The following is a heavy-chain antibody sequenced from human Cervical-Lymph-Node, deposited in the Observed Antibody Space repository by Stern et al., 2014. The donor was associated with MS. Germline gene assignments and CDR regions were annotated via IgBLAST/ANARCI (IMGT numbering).Heavy chain of an antibody. Sequence: VQLVESGGGLVKPGGSLRLSCAASGFTFSTYTMHWVRQAPGKGLEWVSSISSSSSYINYADSVKGRFNISRDNAQHSLSFNMHSLRPDDTAVYSCASLYDFGDYGFFCRHWGPGTLVTVSS. CDR3: ASLYDFGDYGFFCRH. V-gene: IGHV3-21*01. CDR1: GFTFSTYT. J-gene: IGHJ1*01. CDR2: ISSSSSYI. D-gene: IGHD4-17*01.